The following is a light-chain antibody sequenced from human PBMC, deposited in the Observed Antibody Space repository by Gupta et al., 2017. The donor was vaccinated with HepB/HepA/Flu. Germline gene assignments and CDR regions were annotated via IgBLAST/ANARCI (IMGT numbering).Light chain of an antibody. Sequence: QSVLTHPPSVSAAPGPKVTISCSASNSNIGNNYVSWYQQLQGTAPKLRSYDKNKRPSGIPDRLSGSKSGTSATPAITGLQTGDEAEDYGGTSERRLGGGRFGGGTKLTV. CDR3: GTSERRLGGGR. V-gene: IGLV1-51*01. CDR2: DKN. J-gene: IGLJ2*01. CDR1: NSNIGNNY.